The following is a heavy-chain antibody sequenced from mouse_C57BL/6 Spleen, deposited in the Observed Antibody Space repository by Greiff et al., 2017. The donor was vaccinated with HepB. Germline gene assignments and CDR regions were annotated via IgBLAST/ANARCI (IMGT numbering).Heavy chain of an antibody. CDR2: INPNYGTT. Sequence: EVKLMESGPELVKPGASVKISCKASGYSFTDYNMNWVKQSNGKSLEWIGVINPNYGTTSYNQKFKGKATLTVDQSSSTAYMQLNSLTSEDSAVYYCAREGGNYGYFDVWGTGTTVTVSS. CDR3: AREGGNYGYFDV. J-gene: IGHJ1*03. CDR1: GYSFTDYN. D-gene: IGHD2-1*01. V-gene: IGHV1-39*01.